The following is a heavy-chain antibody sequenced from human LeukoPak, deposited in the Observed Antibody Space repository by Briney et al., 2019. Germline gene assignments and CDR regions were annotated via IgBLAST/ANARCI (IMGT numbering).Heavy chain of an antibody. D-gene: IGHD2-15*01. CDR2: IYSSGNT. CDR3: ARGSTAYCSGDNCYSEYFQH. Sequence: SQTLSLTCTVSGASISSDRYNWSWIRQPAGKGLEWIGHIYSSGNTNYNPSLKSRVTISVEMSKNQFSLRLSSVTAADTAVYYCARGSTAYCSGDNCYSEYFQHWGQGTLVTASS. V-gene: IGHV4-61*09. J-gene: IGHJ1*01. CDR1: GASISSDRYN.